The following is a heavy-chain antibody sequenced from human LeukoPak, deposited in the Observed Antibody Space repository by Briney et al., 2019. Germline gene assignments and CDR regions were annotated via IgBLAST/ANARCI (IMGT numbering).Heavy chain of an antibody. J-gene: IGHJ5*02. CDR3: ARLAMESGDGYDYRWFDP. CDR1: GYSFTTYW. Sequence: GESLKISCKVSGYSFTTYWIAWVRQMPGQGLEWMGTIYPGDSDSRYSPSFQGQVTISVDKSITTAYLQWSSLKASDTAMYYCARLAMESGDGYDYRWFDPWGQGTLVTVSS. V-gene: IGHV5-51*01. CDR2: IYPGDSDS. D-gene: IGHD5-24*01.